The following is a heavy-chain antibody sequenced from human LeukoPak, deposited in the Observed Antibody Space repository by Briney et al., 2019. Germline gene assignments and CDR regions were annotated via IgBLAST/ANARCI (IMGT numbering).Heavy chain of an antibody. J-gene: IGHJ5*02. CDR3: ARHFSRGYALNWFDP. Sequence: PSETLSLTRTVSGGSISSYYWSWIRQPPGKGLEWIGYIYYSGSTNYNPSLKSRVTISVDTSKNQFSLKLSSVTAADTAVYYCARHFSRGYALNWFDPWGQGTLVTVSS. CDR1: GGSISSYY. V-gene: IGHV4-59*08. D-gene: IGHD2-2*01. CDR2: IYYSGST.